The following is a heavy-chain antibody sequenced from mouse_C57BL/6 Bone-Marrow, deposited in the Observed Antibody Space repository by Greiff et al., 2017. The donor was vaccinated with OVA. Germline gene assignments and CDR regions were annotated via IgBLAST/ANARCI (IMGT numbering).Heavy chain of an antibody. Sequence: QVQLKESGAELVMPGASVKLSCKASGYTFTSYWMHWVKQRPGQGLEWIGEIDPSDSYTNYNQKFKGKSTLTVDKSSSTAYMQLSSLTSEDSAVYYCATYYYGSSYSYWGQGTTLTVSS. V-gene: IGHV1-69*01. CDR1: GYTFTSYW. CDR2: IDPSDSYT. CDR3: ATYYYGSSYSY. J-gene: IGHJ2*01. D-gene: IGHD1-1*01.